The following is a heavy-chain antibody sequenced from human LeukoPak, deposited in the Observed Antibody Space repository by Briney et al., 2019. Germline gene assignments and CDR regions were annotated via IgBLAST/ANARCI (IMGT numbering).Heavy chain of an antibody. CDR1: GHTLTELF. CDR3: TLQRISFLNYFDP. Sequence: ASVKVSCKVSGHTLTELFMHWVRQAPGKGLEWMGGFDPEDGETIYAQKFQGRVTMTKDTSTHTGYLELSRLRSADTAVYYCTLQRISFLNYFDPWGQGTLVTVSS. D-gene: IGHD2/OR15-2a*01. V-gene: IGHV1-24*01. J-gene: IGHJ5*02. CDR2: FDPEDGET.